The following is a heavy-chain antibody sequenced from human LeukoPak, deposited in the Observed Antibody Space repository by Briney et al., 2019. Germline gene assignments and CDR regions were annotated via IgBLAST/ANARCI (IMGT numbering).Heavy chain of an antibody. Sequence: SETLSLTCTVSGGSISSGGYYWSWIRQHPGKGLEWIGYIYYSGSTYYNPSLKSRVTISVDTSKNQFSLKLSSVTAADTAVYYCARLRDSGSWYWWFDPWGQGTLVTVSS. D-gene: IGHD6-13*01. CDR1: GGSISSGGYY. V-gene: IGHV4-31*02. CDR3: ARLRDSGSWYWWFDP. CDR2: IYYSGST. J-gene: IGHJ5*02.